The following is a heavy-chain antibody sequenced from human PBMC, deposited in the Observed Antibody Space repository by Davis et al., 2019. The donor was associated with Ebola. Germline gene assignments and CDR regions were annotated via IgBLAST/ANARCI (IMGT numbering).Heavy chain of an antibody. CDR3: ARESYRVRGVITGMDV. Sequence: ASVKVSCKASGYTFTGYYMHWVRQAPGQGLEWMGRINPNSGGTNYAQKFQGRVTMTRDTSISTAYMELSRLRSDDTAVYYCARESYRVRGVITGMDVWGKGTTVTVSS. CDR1: GYTFTGYY. CDR2: INPNSGGT. V-gene: IGHV1-2*06. D-gene: IGHD3-10*01. J-gene: IGHJ6*04.